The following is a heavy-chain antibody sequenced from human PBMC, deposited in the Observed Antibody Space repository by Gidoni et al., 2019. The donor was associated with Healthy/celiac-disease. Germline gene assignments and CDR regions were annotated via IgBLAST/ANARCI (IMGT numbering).Heavy chain of an antibody. J-gene: IGHJ3*02. D-gene: IGHD3-16*01. CDR1: GYTFTSYY. V-gene: IGHV1-46*01. CDR2: INPSGGST. Sequence: QVQLVQSGAEVKKPGASVKVSCKASGYTFTSYYLHWVRQAPGQGLEWMGIINPSGGSTSYAQKFQGRVTMTRDTSTSTVYMELSSRRAEDTAVYYCARDLDLGNAFDIWGQGTMVTVSS. CDR3: ARDLDLGNAFDI.